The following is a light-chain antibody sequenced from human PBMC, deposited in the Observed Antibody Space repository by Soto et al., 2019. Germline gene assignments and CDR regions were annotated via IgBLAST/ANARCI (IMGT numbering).Light chain of an antibody. Sequence: EIVLTQSTGTLSLSPVESATVSCSPSQSVSSTKFAWYQQKPGQAPRVLLYGASSRAPGIPDRFGGSGSGTNFTLTISRLEPEDSAVYYCQQYDSPWWTFGQGTKVDIK. CDR3: QQYDSPWWT. J-gene: IGKJ1*01. CDR1: QSVSSTK. CDR2: GAS. V-gene: IGKV3-20*01.